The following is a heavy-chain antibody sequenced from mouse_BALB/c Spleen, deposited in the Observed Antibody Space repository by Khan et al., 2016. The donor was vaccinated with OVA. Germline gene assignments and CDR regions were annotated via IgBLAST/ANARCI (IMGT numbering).Heavy chain of an antibody. CDR3: ASHLTGSFDY. D-gene: IGHD4-1*01. V-gene: IGHV5-6*01. CDR1: GFTFSSYS. J-gene: IGHJ3*01. CDR2: ISSGGDYP. Sequence: EVELVESGGDLVKPGGSLKFSCAASGFTFSSYSMSWVRQTPDKRLEWVATISSGGDYPYYSDNVKGRFTISRDNAKNTLYLQMSSLKSEDTAMYYCASHLTGSFDYWGQGTLVTVSA.